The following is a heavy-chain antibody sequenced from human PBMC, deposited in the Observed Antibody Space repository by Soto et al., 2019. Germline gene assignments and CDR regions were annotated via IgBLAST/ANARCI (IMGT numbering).Heavy chain of an antibody. D-gene: IGHD2-8*01. CDR2: VYYRGRS. CDR3: VSQRTSVLTQAYFDY. Sequence: ETLSLTCTVSGGSVSNSNYYCGWIRQSPGKGLEWIGSVYYRGRSYSKSSVKSRVTISVDTSKNQFSLNLNSVTASDTAVYYCVSQRTSVLTQAYFDYWGPGALVTVSS. V-gene: IGHV4-39*01. CDR1: GGSVSNSNYY. J-gene: IGHJ4*02.